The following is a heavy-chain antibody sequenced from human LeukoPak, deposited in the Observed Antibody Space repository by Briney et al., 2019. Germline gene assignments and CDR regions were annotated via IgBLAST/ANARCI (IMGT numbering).Heavy chain of an antibody. V-gene: IGHV3-48*04. J-gene: IGHJ3*02. CDR2: IGTTTSTI. D-gene: IGHD6-13*01. CDR1: GFTLSSFG. CDR3: AREIYSSSWSDAFDI. Sequence: PGGSLRLSCAASGFTLSSFGMNWVRQAPGKGLEWVSYIGTTTSTIYYADSVKGRFTISRDNAKNSLYLQMNGLRAEDTAVYYCAREIYSSSWSDAFDIWGQGTMVTVSS.